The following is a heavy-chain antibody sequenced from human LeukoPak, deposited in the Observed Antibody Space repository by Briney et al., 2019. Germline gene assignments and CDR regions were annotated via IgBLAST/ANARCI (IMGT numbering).Heavy chain of an antibody. V-gene: IGHV3-11*04. Sequence: GGSLRLSCAASGFTFSDYYMSWIRQAPGKGLQWVSYISTGCSTIYYADSVKGRFTISRDNAKNSLYLQMNSLRAEDTAVYYCARDTYYYDSSGYYYPGGCDYWGQGTLVTVSS. CDR2: ISTGCSTI. CDR1: GFTFSDYY. D-gene: IGHD3-22*01. CDR3: ARDTYYYDSSGYYYPGGCDY. J-gene: IGHJ4*02.